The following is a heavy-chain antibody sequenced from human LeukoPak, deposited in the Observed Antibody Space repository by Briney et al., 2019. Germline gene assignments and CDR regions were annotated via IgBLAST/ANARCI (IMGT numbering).Heavy chain of an antibody. CDR1: GYTFTGYY. CDR2: INPNSGGT. Sequence: ASVKVSCKASGYTFTGYYMHWVRQAPGQGLEWMGWINPNSGGTNYAQKFQGRVTMTRDTSISTAYMELSRLRSDGTAVYYCAREYSGSYSLDYWGQGTLVTVSS. CDR3: AREYSGSYSLDY. V-gene: IGHV1-2*02. J-gene: IGHJ4*02. D-gene: IGHD1-26*01.